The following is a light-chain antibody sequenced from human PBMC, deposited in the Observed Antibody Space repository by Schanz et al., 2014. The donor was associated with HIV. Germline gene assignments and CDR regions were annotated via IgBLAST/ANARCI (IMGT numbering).Light chain of an antibody. CDR3: QQYNTWPLT. CDR1: QSVGSN. Sequence: EIVMTQSPATLSVSPGERATLSCRASQSVGSNLAWYQQKPGQAPRLLINDASTRATGIPARFSGSGSGTEFTLTISSLQSEDFAVYYCQQYNTWPLTFGGGTKVEIK. V-gene: IGKV3D-15*01. CDR2: DAS. J-gene: IGKJ4*01.